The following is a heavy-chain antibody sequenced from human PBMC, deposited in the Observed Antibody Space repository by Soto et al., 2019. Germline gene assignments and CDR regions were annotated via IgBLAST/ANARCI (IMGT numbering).Heavy chain of an antibody. Sequence: GASVKVSCKASGYTFTSYDINWVRQATGQGLEWMGWTNPNSGNTGYAQKFQGRVTMTRNTSISTAYMELSSLRSEDTAVYYCARWRRLLWFGELANIRNDAFDIWGQGTMVTVSS. CDR2: TNPNSGNT. J-gene: IGHJ3*02. CDR3: ARWRRLLWFGELANIRNDAFDI. CDR1: GYTFTSYD. V-gene: IGHV1-8*01. D-gene: IGHD3-10*01.